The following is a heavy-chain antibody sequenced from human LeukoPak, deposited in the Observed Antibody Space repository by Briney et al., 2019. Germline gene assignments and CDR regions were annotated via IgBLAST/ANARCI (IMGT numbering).Heavy chain of an antibody. CDR2: ISAYNGNT. V-gene: IGHV1-18*04. Sequence: ASVKVSCKASGYTLTGYYMHWVRQAPGQGLEWMGWISAYNGNTNYAQKLQGRVTMTTDTSTSTAYMELRSLRSDDTAAYYCARGSFGVVNVDYWGQGTLVTVSS. D-gene: IGHD3-3*01. CDR3: ARGSFGVVNVDY. CDR1: GYTLTGYY. J-gene: IGHJ4*02.